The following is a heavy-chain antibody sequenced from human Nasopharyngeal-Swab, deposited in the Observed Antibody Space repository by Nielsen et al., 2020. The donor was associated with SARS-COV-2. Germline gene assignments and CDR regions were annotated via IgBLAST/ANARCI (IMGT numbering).Heavy chain of an antibody. J-gene: IGHJ6*02. CDR1: GFSFDYYV. CDR2: ISWNSGRL. Sequence: SLKISCAASGFSFDYYVMHWVRQAPGKGLEWVSSISWNSGRLDYADSVKGRFTISRDSAKNSLYLQMNSLRAEDTALYYCAKSAFGGYDPGYCMDVWGQGTTVTVSS. V-gene: IGHV3-9*01. D-gene: IGHD5-12*01. CDR3: AKSAFGGYDPGYCMDV.